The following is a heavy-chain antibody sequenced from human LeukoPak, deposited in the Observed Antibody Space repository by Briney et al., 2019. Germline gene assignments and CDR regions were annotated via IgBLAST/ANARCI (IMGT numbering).Heavy chain of an antibody. CDR3: ARGDGAYYYDSSGYYPSLYFDY. Sequence: SETLSLTCAVYGGSISSYYWSWIRQPPGKGLEWIGYIYYSGSTNSNPSLKSRVTISVDTSKNQFSLKLSSVTAADTAVYYCARGDGAYYYDSSGYYPSLYFDYWGQGTLVTVSS. V-gene: IGHV4-59*01. CDR1: GGSISSYY. J-gene: IGHJ4*02. D-gene: IGHD3-22*01. CDR2: IYYSGST.